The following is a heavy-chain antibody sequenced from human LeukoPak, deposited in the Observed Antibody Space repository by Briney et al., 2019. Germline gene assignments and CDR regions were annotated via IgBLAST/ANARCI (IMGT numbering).Heavy chain of an antibody. J-gene: IGHJ4*02. V-gene: IGHV3-11*01. CDR3: AGGRTAAAEYYFDY. Sequence: GGSLRLSCAASGFTFSDYYMSWIRQAPGKGLEWVSYISSSGSTIYYADSVKGRFTISRDNAKSSLYLQMNSLRAEDTAVYYCAGGRTAAAEYYFDYWGQGTLVTVSS. D-gene: IGHD6-13*01. CDR2: ISSSGSTI. CDR1: GFTFSDYY.